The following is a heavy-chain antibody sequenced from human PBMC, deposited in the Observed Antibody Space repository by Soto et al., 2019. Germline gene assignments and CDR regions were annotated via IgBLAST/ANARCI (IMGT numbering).Heavy chain of an antibody. J-gene: IGHJ6*02. Sequence: GGSLRLSCAASGFTFSSYGMHWVRQAPGKGLEWVAVIWYDGSNKYYADSVKGRFTISRDNSKNTLYLQMNSLRAEDTAVYYCARDGGVFDYYYYGMDVWGQGTTVTVSS. D-gene: IGHD3-3*01. V-gene: IGHV3-33*01. CDR1: GFTFSSYG. CDR2: IWYDGSNK. CDR3: ARDGGVFDYYYYGMDV.